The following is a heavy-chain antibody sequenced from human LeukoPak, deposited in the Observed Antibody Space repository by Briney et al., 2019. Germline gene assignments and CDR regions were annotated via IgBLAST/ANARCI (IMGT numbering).Heavy chain of an antibody. CDR2: ITPDGSDK. J-gene: IGHJ4*02. V-gene: IGHV3-7*03. CDR1: GFTFRSYW. Sequence: GGSLRHYCAVSGFTFRSYWMGWVRQTPGKGLEWVANITPDGSDKYYVVSVKGRFTISRDNAKNSLYLQMNSLRAEDTALYYCAKSRYYDILTGQTYYFDYWGQGTLVTVSS. D-gene: IGHD3-9*01. CDR3: AKSRYYDILTGQTYYFDY.